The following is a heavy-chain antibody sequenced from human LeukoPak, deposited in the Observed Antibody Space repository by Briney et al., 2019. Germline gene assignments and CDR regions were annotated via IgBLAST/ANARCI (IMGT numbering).Heavy chain of an antibody. CDR3: AREETGTGGNWFDP. Sequence: SVEVSCKASGGTFSSYAISWVRQAPGQGLEWMGGIIPIFGTANYAQKFQGRVTITADESTSTAYMELSSLRSEDTAVYYCAREETGTGGNWFDPWGQGTLVTVSS. J-gene: IGHJ5*02. CDR1: GGTFSSYA. CDR2: IIPIFGTA. V-gene: IGHV1-69*01. D-gene: IGHD1/OR15-1a*01.